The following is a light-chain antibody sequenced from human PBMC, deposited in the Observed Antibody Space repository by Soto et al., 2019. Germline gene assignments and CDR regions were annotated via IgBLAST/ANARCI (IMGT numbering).Light chain of an antibody. V-gene: IGKV1-5*03. CDR1: ESISSW. CDR3: QQYSAKWS. CDR2: KAS. J-gene: IGKJ1*01. Sequence: DIQMTQSPSTLSASVGDSVTITCRASESISSWLAWFQQKPGKAPKLLIQKASILESGVPSRFSGSESGTEFTLPISSLQPDDFATYFCQQYSAKWSFGQGTKVEIK.